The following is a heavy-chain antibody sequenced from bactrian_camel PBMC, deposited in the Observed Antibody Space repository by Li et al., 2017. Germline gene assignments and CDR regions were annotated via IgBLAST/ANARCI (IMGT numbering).Heavy chain of an antibody. D-gene: IGHD4*01. CDR2: ISTNGHT. J-gene: IGHJ6*01. CDR3: ERDSDPEYMDYPIAGLNCPDQQFGY. V-gene: IGHV3S53*01. Sequence: HVQLVESGGGSVQAGGSLRLSCSTSGYAVDAIDMGWYRQAPGNECEMVARISTNGHTNYADSVKGRFIISQDNSKNEVYLQMNSLKAEDTAVYYCERDSDPEYMDYPIAGLNCPDQQFGYWGRGTQVTVS. CDR1: GYAVDAID.